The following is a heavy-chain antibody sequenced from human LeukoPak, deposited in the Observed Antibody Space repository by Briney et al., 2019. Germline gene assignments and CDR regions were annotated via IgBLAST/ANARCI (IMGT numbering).Heavy chain of an antibody. CDR2: IYYSGST. CDR1: GGSISSSSYY. D-gene: IGHD2-15*01. CDR3: ARDRGYGAFDI. J-gene: IGHJ3*02. V-gene: IGHV4-39*07. Sequence: PSETLSLTCTVSGGSISSSSYYWGWIRQPPGKGLEWIGSIYYSGSTYYNPSLKSRVTISVDTSKNQFSLKLSSVTAADTAVYYCARDRGYGAFDIWGQGTMVTVSS.